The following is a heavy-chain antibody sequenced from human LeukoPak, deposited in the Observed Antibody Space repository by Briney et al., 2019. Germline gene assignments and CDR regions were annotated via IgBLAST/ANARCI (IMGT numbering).Heavy chain of an antibody. CDR1: GYTFTSYD. V-gene: IGHV1-8*01. CDR2: MNPHGGST. CDR3: ARDPRFLEWSPRANYYYYGMDV. D-gene: IGHD3-3*01. Sequence: ASVKVSCKASGYTFTSYDINWVRQATGQGLEWMGWMNPHGGSTGYAQRFQGRVTMTRDTSISTAYMELSDLRSEDTAVYYCARDPRFLEWSPRANYYYYGMDVWGQGTTVTVSS. J-gene: IGHJ6*02.